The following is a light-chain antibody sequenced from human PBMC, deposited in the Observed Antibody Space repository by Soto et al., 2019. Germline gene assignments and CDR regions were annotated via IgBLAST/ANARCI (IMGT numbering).Light chain of an antibody. CDR2: GAS. CDR1: QSVSSNY. CDR3: QQYGSSRWT. J-gene: IGKJ1*01. V-gene: IGKV3-20*01. Sequence: IVLTQSPGTLSLSPGERATLSCRASQSVSSNYLAWYQQKPGQAPRLLVYGASSRATGIPDRFSGSGSGTDFTLTISRLEPEDFAVYYCQQYGSSRWTFGQGTKVDIK.